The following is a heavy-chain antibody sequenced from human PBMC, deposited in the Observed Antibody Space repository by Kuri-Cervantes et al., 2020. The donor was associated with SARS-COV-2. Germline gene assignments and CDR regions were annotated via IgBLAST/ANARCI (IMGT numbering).Heavy chain of an antibody. CDR3: ATFGVELRWGGFDP. Sequence: ASVKVSCKASGYTFTSYAMHWVRQAPGQRLEWMGWINAGNGNTKYSQKFQGRVTITRDTSASTAYMELSSLRSEDTAVYYCATFGVELRWGGFDPWGQGTLVTVSS. D-gene: IGHD3-16*01. J-gene: IGHJ5*02. CDR1: GYTFTSYA. V-gene: IGHV1-3*01. CDR2: INAGNGNT.